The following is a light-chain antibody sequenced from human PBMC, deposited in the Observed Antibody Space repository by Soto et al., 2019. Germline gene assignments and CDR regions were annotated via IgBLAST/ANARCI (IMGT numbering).Light chain of an antibody. CDR3: QQYNSYWT. CDR2: DAS. J-gene: IGKJ1*01. CDR1: QIISSS. Sequence: DVQMTHSPSTLSASVGDRVTITCRASQIISSSLAWYQQRPGKAPKLLIYDASSLESGVPSRFSGSGSGTEFTLTINSLQPDDFATYYCQQYNSYWTFGQGTKVDI. V-gene: IGKV1-5*01.